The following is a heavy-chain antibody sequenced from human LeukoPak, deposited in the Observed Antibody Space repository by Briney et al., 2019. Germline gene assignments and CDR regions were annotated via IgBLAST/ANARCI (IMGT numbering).Heavy chain of an antibody. CDR3: ARERGYCSSTSCSNWFDP. V-gene: IGHV3-30-3*01. CDR2: ISYDGSNK. Sequence: PGRSLRLSCAASGFTFSSYAMHWVRQAPGKGLEWVAVISYDGSNKYYADSVKGRFTISRDNSKNTLYLQMNSLRAEDTAVYYCARERGYCSSTSCSNWFDPWGQGTLVTVSS. CDR1: GFTFSSYA. J-gene: IGHJ5*02. D-gene: IGHD2-2*01.